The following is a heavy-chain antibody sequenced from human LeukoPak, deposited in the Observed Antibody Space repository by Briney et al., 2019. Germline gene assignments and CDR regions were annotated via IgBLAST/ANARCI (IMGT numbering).Heavy chain of an antibody. D-gene: IGHD3-9*01. CDR3: AKGVRFLDWWILDY. Sequence: GGSLRLSCAASGFMFSTYWMSWVRQAPGKGLEWVSAISGSDSTYYADSVKGRFTISRDNSKNTLYLQMNSLRAEDTAIYYCAKGVRFLDWWILDYWGQGSLVTVSS. CDR1: GFMFSTYW. CDR2: ISGSDST. J-gene: IGHJ4*02. V-gene: IGHV3-23*01.